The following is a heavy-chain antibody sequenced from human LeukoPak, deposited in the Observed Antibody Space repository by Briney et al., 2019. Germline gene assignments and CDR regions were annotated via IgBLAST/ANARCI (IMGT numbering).Heavy chain of an antibody. V-gene: IGHV4-59*01. CDR1: GGSIRNYY. D-gene: IGHD5-18*01. CDR3: ARSIRGYSYVLDY. CDR2: IFYSGST. Sequence: SETLSLTCTVSGGSIRNYYWSWIRQPPGKGPEWIGYIFYSGSTNYNPSLKSRVTISVDTSKNQFSLKLRSVTAADTAVYYCARSIRGYSYVLDYWGQGTLVTVSS. J-gene: IGHJ4*02.